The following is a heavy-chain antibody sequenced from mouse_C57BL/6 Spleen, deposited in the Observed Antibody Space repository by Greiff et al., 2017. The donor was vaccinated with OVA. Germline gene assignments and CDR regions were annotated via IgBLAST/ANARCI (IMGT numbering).Heavy chain of an antibody. J-gene: IGHJ4*01. CDR3: VAYDYDEAMDY. Sequence: EVQLVESGGGLVKPGGSLKLSCAASGFTFSDYGMHWVRQAPEKGLEWVAYISSGSSTIYYADTVKGLFTISRDNAKNTLFLQMTSLRSEDTAMYYCVAYDYDEAMDYWGQGTSVTVSS. D-gene: IGHD2-4*01. CDR2: ISSGSSTI. CDR1: GFTFSDYG. V-gene: IGHV5-17*01.